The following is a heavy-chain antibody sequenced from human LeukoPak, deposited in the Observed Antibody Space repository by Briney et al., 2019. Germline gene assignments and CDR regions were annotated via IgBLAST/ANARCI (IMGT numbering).Heavy chain of an antibody. J-gene: IGHJ4*02. CDR3: AKDDGFNYFDY. V-gene: IGHV3-23*01. Sequence: GGSLRLSCAASGFTFSNYAMSWVRQAPGKGLEWVSAFSGSGVSTDYADSVKGRFTISRDNSKNTLYLQMNSLRVEDTAVYYCAKDDGFNYFDYWGQGTLVTVSS. D-gene: IGHD5-24*01. CDR2: FSGSGVST. CDR1: GFTFSNYA.